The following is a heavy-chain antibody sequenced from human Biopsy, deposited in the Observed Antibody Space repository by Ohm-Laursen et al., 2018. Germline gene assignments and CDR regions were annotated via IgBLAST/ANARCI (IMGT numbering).Heavy chain of an antibody. CDR3: ARGSNDFGGLYFPR. Sequence: SDTLSLTCTVSGGSFTGHYWSWIRQPPGKGLEWIGHISYTGYTSYNASLKSRVTISVDTSRIHFSLRLSSLTAADTAVYYCARGSNDFGGLYFPRWGQGTLLTVSS. V-gene: IGHV4-59*11. J-gene: IGHJ4*02. CDR2: ISYTGYT. CDR1: GGSFTGHY. D-gene: IGHD4-23*01.